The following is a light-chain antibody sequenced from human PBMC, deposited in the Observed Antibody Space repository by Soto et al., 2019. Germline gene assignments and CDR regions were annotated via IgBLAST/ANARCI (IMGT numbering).Light chain of an antibody. V-gene: IGLV2-8*01. J-gene: IGLJ1*01. CDR2: DVN. Sequence: QSVLTQPPSASGSPGQSVTISCTGTSSDVGRYNHVSWYRQHPGKAPKLIIFDVNKRPSGVPDRFSGSKSGNTASLTVSGLQAEDEADYFCSAYAGSIYVFGSGTKVTVL. CDR3: SAYAGSIYV. CDR1: SSDVGRYNH.